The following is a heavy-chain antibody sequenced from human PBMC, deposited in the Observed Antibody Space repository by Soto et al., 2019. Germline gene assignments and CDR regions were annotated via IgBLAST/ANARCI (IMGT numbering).Heavy chain of an antibody. D-gene: IGHD5-12*01. Sequence: QVQLQESGPGLVKPSETLSLTCTVSGGSISSYYWSWIRQPPGKGLEWIGYIYYSGSTNYNPSLKRRVTIAVDTSKNQFALKLSSVTAADTAVYYCARGGRDGYKTWAGDFDYWGQGTLVTVSS. CDR2: IYYSGST. CDR3: ARGGRDGYKTWAGDFDY. V-gene: IGHV4-59*01. CDR1: GGSISSYY. J-gene: IGHJ4*02.